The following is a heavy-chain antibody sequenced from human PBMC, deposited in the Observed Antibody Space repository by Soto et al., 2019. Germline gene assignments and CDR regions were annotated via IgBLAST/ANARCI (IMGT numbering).Heavy chain of an antibody. CDR3: ARGDIVVVPAAIRLYWYYGMDV. Sequence: SVKVSCKASGGTFSSYAISWVRQAPGQELEWMGGIIPIFGTANYAQKFQGRVTITADESTSTAYMELSSLRSEDTAVYYCARGDIVVVPAAIRLYWYYGMDVWGRGTTGTVSS. J-gene: IGHJ6*02. CDR2: IIPIFGTA. V-gene: IGHV1-69*13. CDR1: GGTFSSYA. D-gene: IGHD2-2*02.